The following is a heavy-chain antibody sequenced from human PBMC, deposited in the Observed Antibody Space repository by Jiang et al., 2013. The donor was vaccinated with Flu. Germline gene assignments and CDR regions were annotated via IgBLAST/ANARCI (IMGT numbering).Heavy chain of an antibody. V-gene: IGHV4-59*02. CDR1: GDSVSSNF. J-gene: IGHJ4*02. CDR3: ARAQQPGFFFDS. D-gene: IGHD6-13*01. CDR2: IYHSGTP. Sequence: SGPGLVKPSETLSLVCSVSGDSVSSNFWGWIRQSPGKKLEWIGDIYHSGTPNYNPSLKSRVTISLDTSENQFSLNLRSVIAADTAVYFCARAQQPGFFFDSWGQGTLVTVSS.